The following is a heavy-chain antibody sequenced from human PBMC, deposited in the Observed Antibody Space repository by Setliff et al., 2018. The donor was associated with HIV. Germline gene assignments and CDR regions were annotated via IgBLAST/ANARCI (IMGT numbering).Heavy chain of an antibody. CDR2: ISYSGNT. CDR1: GGSISSYY. V-gene: IGHV4-59*12. D-gene: IGHD3-22*01. CDR3: ARDPHYFDRSGYYSYFYFDY. Sequence: PSETLSLTCTVSGGSISSYYWSWIRQTPGKGLEWIGSISYSGNTYYHPSLQSRVTISLDMSKDQFSLKVKSVTAADTAIYYCARDPHYFDRSGYYSYFYFDYWGQGMLVTVSS. J-gene: IGHJ4*02.